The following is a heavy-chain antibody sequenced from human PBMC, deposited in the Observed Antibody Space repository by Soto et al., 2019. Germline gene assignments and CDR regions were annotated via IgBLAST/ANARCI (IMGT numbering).Heavy chain of an antibody. CDR1: GFTFSSYA. CDR3: ARDREIVGATRGGAFDI. Sequence: QVQLVESGGGVVQPGRSLRLSCAASGFTFSSYAMHWVRQAPGKGLEWVAVISYDGSNKYYADSVKGRFTISRDNSKNTLYLQMNSLRAEDTAVYYCARDREIVGATRGGAFDIWGQGTMVTVSS. D-gene: IGHD1-26*01. J-gene: IGHJ3*02. CDR2: ISYDGSNK. V-gene: IGHV3-30-3*01.